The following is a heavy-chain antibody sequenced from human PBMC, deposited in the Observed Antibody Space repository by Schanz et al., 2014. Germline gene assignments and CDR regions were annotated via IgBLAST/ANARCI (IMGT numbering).Heavy chain of an antibody. D-gene: IGHD4-17*01. J-gene: IGHJ4*02. V-gene: IGHV3-66*01. CDR2: TYSGGST. Sequence: VHLVESGGGVVQPGRSLRLSCTGSRFTISRNPIHWVRQAPGKGLERVSITYSGGSTYYADSVKGRFTISRDNSKNTLFLQMSSLRAEDTAVYYCVRDLGGDQTDYWGQGTLVTVSS. CDR3: VRDLGGDQTDY. CDR1: RFTISRNP.